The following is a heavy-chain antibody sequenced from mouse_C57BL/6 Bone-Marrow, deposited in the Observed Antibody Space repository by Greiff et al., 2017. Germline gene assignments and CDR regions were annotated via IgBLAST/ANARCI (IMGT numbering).Heavy chain of an antibody. CDR2: IHPNSGST. J-gene: IGHJ3*01. CDR3: ANYYGSSGFAY. D-gene: IGHD1-1*01. CDR1: GYTFTSYW. Sequence: VQLQQPGAELVKPGASVKLSCKASGYTFTSYWMHWVKQRPGQGLAWIGMIHPNSGSTNYNEKFKSKATLTVDKSSSTAYMQLSSLTSEDSAVYYCANYYGSSGFAYWGQGTLVTVSA. V-gene: IGHV1-64*01.